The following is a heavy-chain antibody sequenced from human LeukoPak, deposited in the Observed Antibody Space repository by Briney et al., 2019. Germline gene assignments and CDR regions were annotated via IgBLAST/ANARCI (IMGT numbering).Heavy chain of an antibody. CDR2: ITWDGGST. D-gene: IGHD6-19*01. V-gene: IGHV3-43D*03. CDR1: GFTFDEYA. J-gene: IGHJ4*02. Sequence: GGSLRLSCAASGFTFDEYAMHWVRQAPGKGLEWVSLITWDGGSTYYAVSVKGRFTISRDNSKNSVYLQMNSLRAEDTAFYYCAKDASSGWYIDYWGQGTPVTVSS. CDR3: AKDASSGWYIDY.